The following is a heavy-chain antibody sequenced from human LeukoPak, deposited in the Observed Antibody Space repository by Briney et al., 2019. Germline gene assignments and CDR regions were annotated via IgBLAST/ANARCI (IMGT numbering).Heavy chain of an antibody. V-gene: IGHV1-2*04. CDR3: ARDAVVGDSTSYNWFDP. CDR1: GYTFTGYY. CDR2: INPNSGGT. Sequence: GASVKVSCKASGYTFTGYYMHWVRQAPGQGLEWMGWINPNSGGTNYAQKFQGWVTMTRDTSISTAYMELSRLRSDDTAVYYCARDAVVGDSTSYNWFDPWGQGTLVTVSS. J-gene: IGHJ5*02. D-gene: IGHD4-17*01.